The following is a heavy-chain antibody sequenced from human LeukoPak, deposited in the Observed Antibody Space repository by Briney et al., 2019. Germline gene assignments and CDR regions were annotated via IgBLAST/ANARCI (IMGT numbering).Heavy chain of an antibody. CDR1: GFTFSSYA. CDR2: ISYDGSNK. D-gene: IGHD1-1*01. Sequence: PGGSLRLSCAASGFTFSSYAMSWVRQAPGKGLEWVAVISYDGSNKYYADSVKGRFTISRDNSKNTLYLRMNSLRAEDTAVYYCAKNGHEVPRAYYFDYWGQGTLVTVSS. CDR3: AKNGHEVPRAYYFDY. V-gene: IGHV3-30*18. J-gene: IGHJ4*02.